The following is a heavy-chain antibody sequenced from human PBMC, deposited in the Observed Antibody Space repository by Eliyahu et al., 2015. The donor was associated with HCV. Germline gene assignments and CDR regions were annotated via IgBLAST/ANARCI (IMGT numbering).Heavy chain of an antibody. Sequence: QVQLQESGPGLVNPSQTLSLTCTVSGASISTGTYFWSWIRQPAGKGLEWIGRIYITGTTSFTPSLKSRVTISVDTSKNQFSLNLRSVTAADTAVYYCARETAIFGVNIITYFDYWGQGILVPVSS. CDR1: GASISTGTYF. V-gene: IGHV4-61*02. CDR3: ARETAIFGVNIITYFDY. CDR2: IYITGTT. J-gene: IGHJ4*02. D-gene: IGHD3-3*01.